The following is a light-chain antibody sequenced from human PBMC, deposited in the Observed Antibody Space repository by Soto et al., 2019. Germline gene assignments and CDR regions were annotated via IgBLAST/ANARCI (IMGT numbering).Light chain of an antibody. V-gene: IGKV3-15*01. CDR2: GAS. Sequence: MMMTQSPATLSVSPGERVTLSCRTSHSVNSHVAWYQQKPGQAPRLLLYGASTRATGIPVRFSGSGFGTEFTLTINRLEPEDFAVYYCQLYGISPHFGQGTRLEIK. J-gene: IGKJ5*01. CDR3: QLYGISPH. CDR1: HSVNSH.